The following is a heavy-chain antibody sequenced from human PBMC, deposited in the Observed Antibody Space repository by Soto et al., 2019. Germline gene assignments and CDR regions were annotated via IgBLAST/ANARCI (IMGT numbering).Heavy chain of an antibody. CDR2: ISSSGSTI. V-gene: IGHV3-11*01. Sequence: GGSLRLSCAASGFTFSDYYMSWIRQDPGKGLEWVSYISSSGSTIYYADSVKGRFTISRDNAKNSLYLQMNSLRAEDTAVYYCARVSSAPDFWSGYPLDYWGQGTLVTVSS. CDR3: ARVSSAPDFWSGYPLDY. J-gene: IGHJ4*02. CDR1: GFTFSDYY. D-gene: IGHD3-3*01.